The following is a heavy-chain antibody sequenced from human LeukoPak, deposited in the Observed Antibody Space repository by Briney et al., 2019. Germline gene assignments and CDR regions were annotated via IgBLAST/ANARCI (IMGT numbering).Heavy chain of an antibody. CDR2: INHSGST. D-gene: IGHD3-10*01. Sequence: PSETLSLTCAVYGGSFSGYYWSWIRQPPGKGLEWIGEINHSGSTNYNPSLKSRVTISVDTSKNQFSLKLSSVTAADTAVYYCARRNRQTYYYGSGRIDYWGQGTLVTVSS. CDR1: GGSFSGYY. J-gene: IGHJ4*02. V-gene: IGHV4-34*01. CDR3: ARRNRQTYYYGSGRIDY.